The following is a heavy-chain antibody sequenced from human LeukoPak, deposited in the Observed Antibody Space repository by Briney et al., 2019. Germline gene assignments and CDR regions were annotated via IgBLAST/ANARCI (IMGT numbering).Heavy chain of an antibody. CDR1: GYRFSNFW. Sequence: GESLKISCQGSGYRFSNFWIAWVRQMPGKVLEWMGIIYPGDSDTTYSPSFQGQVNISAHKSISTEYLQWSSLKASDTAMYYCARGGCGSSSCNYGLDVWGHGTTVTVSS. J-gene: IGHJ6*02. V-gene: IGHV5-51*01. CDR3: ARGGCGSSSCNYGLDV. D-gene: IGHD2-2*01. CDR2: IYPGDSDT.